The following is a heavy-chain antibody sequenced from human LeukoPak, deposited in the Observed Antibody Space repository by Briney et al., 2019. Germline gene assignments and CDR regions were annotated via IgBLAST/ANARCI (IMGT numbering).Heavy chain of an antibody. CDR3: ARDDSTVPE. CDR2: ISSSSSSI. V-gene: IGHV3-48*02. Sequence: GGSPRLSCAASGFTFITYSMNWVRQAPGKGLEWVSYISSSSSSIYYADSVKGRFTISRDNAKNSLYLQMNSLRDEGTAVYYCARDDSTVPEWGQGTLVTVSS. J-gene: IGHJ4*02. CDR1: GFTFITYS. D-gene: IGHD3-22*01.